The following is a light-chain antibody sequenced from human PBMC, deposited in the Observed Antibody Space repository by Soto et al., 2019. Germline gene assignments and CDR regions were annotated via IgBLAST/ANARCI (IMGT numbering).Light chain of an antibody. J-gene: IGKJ2*01. V-gene: IGKV1-8*01. CDR2: AAS. CDR3: QQYYSTGYT. CDR1: QGISSY. Sequence: AIRMTQSPSSFSASTGDRVTITCRASQGISSYLAWYRQKPGKAPKLLIYAASTLQSGVPSRFSGSGSGTDFTLTISCLQSEDFATYYCQQYYSTGYTFGQGTKLEIK.